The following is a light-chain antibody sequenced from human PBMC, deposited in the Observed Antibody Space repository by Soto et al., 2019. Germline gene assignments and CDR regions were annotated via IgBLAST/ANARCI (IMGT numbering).Light chain of an antibody. CDR3: QQYNNWPYT. CDR2: DAS. CDR1: QSVRGN. J-gene: IGKJ2*01. Sequence: EIVMTQSPATLSVSPGERVALSCRASQSVRGNFAWYQQKPGQAPRILIYDASTRATGIPARFSGSGSGTEFTLTTSGLQSEDFGVFYCQQYNNWPYTFGQGTKLEIK. V-gene: IGKV3-15*01.